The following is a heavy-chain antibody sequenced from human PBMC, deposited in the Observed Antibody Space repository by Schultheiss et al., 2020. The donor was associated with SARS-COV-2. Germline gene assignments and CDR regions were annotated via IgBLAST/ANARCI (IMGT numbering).Heavy chain of an antibody. CDR2: IYYSGST. CDR3: ASNVGYDYGDYNLYYYYGMDV. V-gene: IGHV4-61*08. CDR1: GGSISSGGYY. Sequence: SQTLSLTCTVSGGSISSGGYYWSWIRQPPGKGLEWIGYIYYSGSTNYNPSLKSRVTISVDTSKNQFSLKLSSVTAADTAVYYCASNVGYDYGDYNLYYYYGMDVWGQGTTVTVSS. J-gene: IGHJ6*02. D-gene: IGHD4-17*01.